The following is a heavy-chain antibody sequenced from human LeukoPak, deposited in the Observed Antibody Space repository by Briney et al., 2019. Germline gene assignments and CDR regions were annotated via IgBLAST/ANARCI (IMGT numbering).Heavy chain of an antibody. V-gene: IGHV4-34*01. CDR3: ARGWGTHGFDS. CDR2: VNHGGSP. D-gene: IGHD7-27*01. CDR1: GGSFSGYY. Sequence: PSETLSLTCAVYGGSFSGYYWSWIRQPPGKGLEWIGEVNHGGSPDYNPSLMGRLTISTDPSKNQFSLRIKSVTAADTAVYYCARGWGTHGFDSWGRGTLVTVSS. J-gene: IGHJ4*02.